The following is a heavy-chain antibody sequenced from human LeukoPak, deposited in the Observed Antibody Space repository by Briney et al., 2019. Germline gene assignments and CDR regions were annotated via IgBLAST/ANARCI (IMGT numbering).Heavy chain of an antibody. Sequence: GGSLRLSCAASGFTFSSHAMSWVRQAPGKGLEWVSAISGSGGNTYYADSVKGRFTISTDNSKNTLYLQMNSLRAEDTAVYYCAKDPILSGYYSTFDYWGQGTLVTVSS. V-gene: IGHV3-23*01. D-gene: IGHD3-9*01. CDR3: AKDPILSGYYSTFDY. CDR2: ISGSGGNT. J-gene: IGHJ4*02. CDR1: GFTFSSHA.